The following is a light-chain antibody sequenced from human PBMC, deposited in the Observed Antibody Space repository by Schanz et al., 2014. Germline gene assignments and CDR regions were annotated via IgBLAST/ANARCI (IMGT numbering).Light chain of an antibody. Sequence: QSVLTQPASVSGSPGQSITISCTGTSSDVGGYNYVSWYQQHPGKAPKLMIYEVSKRPSGVPDRFSGSKSGNTASLTISGLQAEDEADYYCCSYAGDNTLRFGGGTKLTVL. CDR2: EVS. J-gene: IGLJ3*02. CDR1: SSDVGGYNY. CDR3: CSYAGDNTLR. V-gene: IGLV2-23*02.